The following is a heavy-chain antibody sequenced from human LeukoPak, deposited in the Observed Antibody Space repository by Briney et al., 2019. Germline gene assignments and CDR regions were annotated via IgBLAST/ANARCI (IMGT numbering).Heavy chain of an antibody. D-gene: IGHD1-14*01. CDR3: ARHAGPLNYFDY. Sequence: PSETLSLTCTVSGGSISSSSYYWGWIRQPPGKGLEWIGSIYYSGSTYYNPSLKSRVTISVDTSKNQFSLKLSSVTAADTAVYYCARHAGPLNYFDYWGQGTLVTVSS. V-gene: IGHV4-39*01. CDR2: IYYSGST. CDR1: GGSISSSSYY. J-gene: IGHJ4*02.